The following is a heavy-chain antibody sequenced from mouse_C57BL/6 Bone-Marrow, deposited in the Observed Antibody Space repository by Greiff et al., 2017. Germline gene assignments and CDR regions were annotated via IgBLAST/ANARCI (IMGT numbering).Heavy chain of an antibody. J-gene: IGHJ4*01. D-gene: IGHD1-2*01. V-gene: IGHV1-55*01. CDR2: IYPGSGST. CDR1: GYTFTSYW. Sequence: QVPLQQPGAELVKPGASVKMSCKASGYTFTSYWITWVKQRPGQGLEWIGDIYPGSGSTNYNEKFKSKATLTVDTSSSTAYMQLSSLTSEDSAVYYCARLLRPYYYAMDYWGQGTSVTVSS. CDR3: ARLLRPYYYAMDY.